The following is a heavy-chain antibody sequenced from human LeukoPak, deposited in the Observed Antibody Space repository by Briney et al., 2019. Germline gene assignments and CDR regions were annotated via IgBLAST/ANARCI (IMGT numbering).Heavy chain of an antibody. CDR3: ARTRYYYNSRSYGAPYYFDY. CDR2: IYYSGST. J-gene: IGHJ4*02. Sequence: PSETLSLTCTVSGGSISSNSYYWGWIRQPPGKGLEWIGSIYYSGSTYYNPSLKSRVTISVDTSKNQFSLKLSSVTAADTAVYYCARTRYYYNSRSYGAPYYFDYWGQGTLVTVSS. D-gene: IGHD3-10*01. CDR1: GGSISSNSYY. V-gene: IGHV4-39*01.